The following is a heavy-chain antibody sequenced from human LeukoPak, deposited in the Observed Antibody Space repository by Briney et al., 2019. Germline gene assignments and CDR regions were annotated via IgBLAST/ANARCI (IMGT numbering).Heavy chain of an antibody. V-gene: IGHV1-2*02. CDR2: INPDSGDT. CDR3: TRDLLGGSGTFDP. CDR1: GYTFTGYY. Sequence: VASVKVSCKASGYTFTGYYMHWVRQAPGQGIEWMGWINPDSGDTNYLQKFQGRVTMTRDTSISTAYMELSRLSSDDTAVYYCTRDLLGGSGTFDPWGQGTLVTVSS. J-gene: IGHJ5*02. D-gene: IGHD3-10*01.